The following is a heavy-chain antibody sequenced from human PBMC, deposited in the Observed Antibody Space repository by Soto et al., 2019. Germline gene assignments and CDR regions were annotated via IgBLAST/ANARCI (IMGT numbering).Heavy chain of an antibody. Sequence: QIQLVQSGAEVKKPGASVKVSSKASGYTLTSYGISWERQAPGQGLEWMGWISAYNGNTNYAQKLQGRDTMTTDTSTSTAYMELRSLRSDDTAVYYCAKLAGTWIFDYWGQGTLVTVSS. D-gene: IGHD6-13*01. J-gene: IGHJ4*02. CDR1: GYTLTSYG. CDR3: AKLAGTWIFDY. V-gene: IGHV1-18*01. CDR2: ISAYNGNT.